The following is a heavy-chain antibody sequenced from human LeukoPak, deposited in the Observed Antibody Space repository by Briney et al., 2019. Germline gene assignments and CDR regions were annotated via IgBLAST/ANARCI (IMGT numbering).Heavy chain of an antibody. CDR2: IYHSGST. CDR3: ARGAGYCSGGSCYYYYYGMDV. J-gene: IGHJ6*02. V-gene: IGHV4-34*01. D-gene: IGHD2-15*01. CDR1: GGSFSGYY. Sequence: PSETPSLTCAVYGGSFSGYYWSWIRQPPGKGLEWIGYIYHSGSTYYNPSLKSRATISVDRSKNQFSLKLSSVTAADTAVYYCARGAGYCSGGSCYYYYYGMDVWGQGTTVTVSS.